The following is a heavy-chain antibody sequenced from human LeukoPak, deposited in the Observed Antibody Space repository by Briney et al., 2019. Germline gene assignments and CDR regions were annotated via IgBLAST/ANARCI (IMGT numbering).Heavy chain of an antibody. J-gene: IGHJ4*02. Sequence: PSETLSLTCTVSGGSISSGGYYWSWIRQHPGKGLEWIGYIYYSGSAYYNPSLKSRVTISVDTSKNQFSLKLSSVTAADTAVYYCAREGRWLHRMEWGQGTLVTVSS. V-gene: IGHV4-31*03. CDR1: GGSISSGGYY. CDR2: IYYSGSA. CDR3: AREGRWLHRME. D-gene: IGHD3-22*01.